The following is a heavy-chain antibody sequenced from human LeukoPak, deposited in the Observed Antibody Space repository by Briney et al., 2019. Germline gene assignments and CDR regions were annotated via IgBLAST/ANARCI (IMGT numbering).Heavy chain of an antibody. Sequence: GSLRLSCAASGFTFSSYGMSWIRQPPGKGLEWIGEINHSGSTNYNPSLKSRVTISVDTSKNQFSLKLSSVTAADTAVYYCARIQYSSSWYDFDYWGQGTLVTVSS. CDR2: INHSGST. V-gene: IGHV4-34*01. CDR3: ARIQYSSSWYDFDY. J-gene: IGHJ4*02. CDR1: GFTFSSYG. D-gene: IGHD6-13*01.